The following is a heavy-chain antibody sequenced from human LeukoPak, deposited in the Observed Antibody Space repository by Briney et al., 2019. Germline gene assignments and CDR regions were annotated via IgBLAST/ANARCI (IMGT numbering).Heavy chain of an antibody. CDR1: GFTFSSYA. V-gene: IGHV3-30*04. D-gene: IGHD3-10*01. Sequence: GGSLRLSCAASGFTFSSYAMHWVRQAPGKGLEWVAVISSDGSNKYYADSVKGRFTISRDNSKNTLYLQMNSLRADDTAVYYCARDQITTVRGIIARSTPYYDYHYMDVWDKGTTVTVSS. CDR2: ISSDGSNK. J-gene: IGHJ6*03. CDR3: ARDQITTVRGIIARSTPYYDYHYMDV.